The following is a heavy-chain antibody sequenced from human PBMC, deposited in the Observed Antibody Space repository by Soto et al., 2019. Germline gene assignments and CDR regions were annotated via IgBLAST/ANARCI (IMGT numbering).Heavy chain of an antibody. CDR1: GFTFSSYA. Sequence: QVQLVESGGGVVQPGRSLRLSCAASGFTFSSYAMHWVRQAPGKGLEWVAVISYDGSNKYYADSVKGRFTISRDNSKNTLYLQMNSLRAEDTAVYYCARDLLSSYYDSSGYLGGCDYWGQGTLVTVSS. J-gene: IGHJ4*02. CDR3: ARDLLSSYYDSSGYLGGCDY. D-gene: IGHD3-22*01. CDR2: ISYDGSNK. V-gene: IGHV3-30-3*01.